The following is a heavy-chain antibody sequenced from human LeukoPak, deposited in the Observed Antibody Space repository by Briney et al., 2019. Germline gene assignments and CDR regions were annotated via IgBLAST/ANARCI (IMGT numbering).Heavy chain of an antibody. J-gene: IGHJ3*02. V-gene: IGHV4-59*01. CDR2: IYYSGST. Sequence: SETLSLTCTVSGGSISTYYWSWIRQPPGKGLEWIGYIYYSGSTNYNPSLKSRVSISVDTSKNQFSLKLNSVTAADTAVYYCARSDGYGLVGIWGQGTMVTVSS. D-gene: IGHD3-10*01. CDR3: ARSDGYGLVGI. CDR1: GGSISTYY.